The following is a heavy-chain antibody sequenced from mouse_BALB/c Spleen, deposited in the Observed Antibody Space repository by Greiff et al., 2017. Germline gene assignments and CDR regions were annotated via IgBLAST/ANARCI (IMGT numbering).Heavy chain of an antibody. V-gene: IGHV1-14*01. J-gene: IGHJ2*01. CDR2: INPYNDGT. CDR3: ARDSYFDY. CDR1: GYPFPTYV. Sequence: EVQLQQSGPERVKPGASVRISCKASGYPFPTYVMHGGKQKPGQGLEWIGYINPYNDGTKYNEKFKGKATLTSDKSSSTAYMELSSLTSEDSAVYYCARDSYFDYWGQGTTLTVSS.